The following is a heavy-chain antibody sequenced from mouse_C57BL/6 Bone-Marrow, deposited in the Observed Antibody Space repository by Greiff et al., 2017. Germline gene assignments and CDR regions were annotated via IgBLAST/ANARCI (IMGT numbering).Heavy chain of an antibody. J-gene: IGHJ3*01. Sequence: EVKLMESVAELVRPGASVKLSCTASGFNIKNTYMHWVKQRPEQGLEWIGRIDPANGNTKYAPKFQGKATITAATSSNTAYLQLSSLTSEVTAISYCARRKYIYYDYGGFAYWGQGTLVTVSA. V-gene: IGHV14-3*01. CDR3: ARRKYIYYDYGGFAY. CDR2: IDPANGNT. CDR1: GFNIKNTY. D-gene: IGHD2-4*01.